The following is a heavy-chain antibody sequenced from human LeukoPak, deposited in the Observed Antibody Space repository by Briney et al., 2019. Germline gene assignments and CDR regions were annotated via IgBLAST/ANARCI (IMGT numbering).Heavy chain of an antibody. D-gene: IGHD3-22*01. J-gene: IGHJ4*02. CDR3: ARGQYYYDSSGYPDY. V-gene: IGHV4-61*02. CDR1: GGSISSGSYY. Sequence: SETLSLTCTVSGGSISSGSYYWSWIRQPAGKGLEWIGRIYTSGSTNYNPSLKSQVTISVDTSKNQCSLKLSSLTAADTAVYYCARGQYYYDSSGYPDYWGQGTLVTVSS. CDR2: IYTSGST.